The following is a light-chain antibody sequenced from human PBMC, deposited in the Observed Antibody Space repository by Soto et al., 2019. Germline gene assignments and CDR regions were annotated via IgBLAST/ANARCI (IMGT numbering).Light chain of an antibody. Sequence: SRGGIDILGCSTSQSVISYLAWYQQKPGQAPRLLIYDASNRATGIPARFSGSVSGKDFTLAISILAREAFAASLCKQRSNWPGAATFGGGTKVDIK. CDR1: QSVISY. CDR3: KQRSNWPGAAT. V-gene: IGKV3-11*01. J-gene: IGKJ4*01. CDR2: DAS.